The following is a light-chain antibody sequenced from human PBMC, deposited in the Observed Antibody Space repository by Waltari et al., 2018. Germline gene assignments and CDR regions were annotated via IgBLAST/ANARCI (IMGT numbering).Light chain of an antibody. CDR2: AAS. V-gene: IGKV1-39*01. Sequence: DIQMTQSPASLSASVGDRVTITCRASQSISSYLNWYQQKPGKAPNLLIYAASSLQSGVPSRFSSNQSETDFSLTISSLQPEDFATYYCQQSHSTPITFGQGTRLDIK. CDR3: QQSHSTPIT. J-gene: IGKJ5*01. CDR1: QSISSY.